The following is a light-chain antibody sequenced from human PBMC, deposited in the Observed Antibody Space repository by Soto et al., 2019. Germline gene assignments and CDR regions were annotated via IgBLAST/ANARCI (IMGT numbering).Light chain of an antibody. CDR2: GAS. J-gene: IGKJ1*01. CDR1: QSVSSY. CDR3: QQYNTYPWT. Sequence: EIVLTQSPATLSLSPGERATLSCRASQSVSSYLAWYQHKPGQAPRLLIYGASTRATGVPSRFSGSGSGTEFTLTISSLQPDDFATYYCQQYNTYPWTFGQGTKVDIK. V-gene: IGKV3-15*01.